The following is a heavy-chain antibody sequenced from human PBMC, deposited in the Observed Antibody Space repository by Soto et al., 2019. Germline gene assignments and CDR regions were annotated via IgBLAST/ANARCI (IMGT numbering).Heavy chain of an antibody. V-gene: IGHV3-53*01. Sequence: SLRLSCAASGFTVSSNYMSWVRQAPGKGLEWVSVIYSGGSTYYADSVKGRFTISRDNSKNTLYLQMNSLRDEDTAVYYCARRRGYFPLYGMDVWGQGTTVTVSS. CDR3: ARRRGYFPLYGMDV. CDR1: GFTVSSNY. CDR2: IYSGGST. D-gene: IGHD3-22*01. J-gene: IGHJ6*02.